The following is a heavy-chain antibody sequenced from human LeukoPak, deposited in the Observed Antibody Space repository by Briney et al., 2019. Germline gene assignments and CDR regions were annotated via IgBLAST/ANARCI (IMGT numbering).Heavy chain of an antibody. V-gene: IGHV3-23*01. J-gene: IGHJ4*02. D-gene: IGHD6-19*01. CDR1: GFTFSNYG. CDR2: ISGSGGST. CDR3: AKGREQWLGSFDY. Sequence: PGGSLRLSCAASGFTFSNYGMSWVRQAPGKGLEWVSAISGSGGSTYYADSVKGRFTISRDNSKNTLYLQMNSLRAEDTAVYYCAKGREQWLGSFDYWGQGTLVTVSS.